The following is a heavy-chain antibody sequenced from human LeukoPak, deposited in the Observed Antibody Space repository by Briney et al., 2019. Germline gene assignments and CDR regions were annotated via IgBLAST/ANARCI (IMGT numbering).Heavy chain of an antibody. CDR1: GFPFNAYW. CDR3: ARSLPYGTTWYGRSDF. V-gene: IGHV3-7*03. J-gene: IGHJ4*02. Sequence: GGSLRLSCAASGFPFNAYWMTWVRQAPGKGLEWVANIRQDGDTKYYVDSVKGRLTISRDNAMNSLYLQMNSLRAEDTAIYYCARSLPYGTTWYGRSDFWGQGTLVTVS. CDR2: IRQDGDTK. D-gene: IGHD6-13*01.